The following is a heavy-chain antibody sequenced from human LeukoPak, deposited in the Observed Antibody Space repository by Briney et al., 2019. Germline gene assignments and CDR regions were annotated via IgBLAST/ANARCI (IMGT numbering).Heavy chain of an antibody. CDR1: GYTFTSYD. D-gene: IGHD3-22*01. CDR3: ARADYYDSSGPPPFDY. CDR2: MNPNSGNT. Sequence: ASVKVSCKASGYTFTSYDINWVRQAPGQGLEWMGWMNPNSGNTGYAQKFQGRVTMTRNTSISTAYMELSSLRSEGTAVYYCARADYYDSSGPPPFDYWGQGTLVTVSS. J-gene: IGHJ4*02. V-gene: IGHV1-8*01.